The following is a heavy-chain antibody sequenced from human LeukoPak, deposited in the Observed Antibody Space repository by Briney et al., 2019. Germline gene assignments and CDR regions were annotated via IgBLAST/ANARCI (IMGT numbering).Heavy chain of an antibody. Sequence: SETLSLTCAVYGGSFSGYYWSWLRQPPGKGLEWIGEINHSGNTNYNPSLKSRVTISVDTSKSQISLKVTSVTAADTAVYYCARAKEYGYNYGPGFGFDPWGQGTPVTVSS. CDR3: ARAKEYGYNYGPGFGFDP. J-gene: IGHJ5*01. V-gene: IGHV4-34*01. CDR2: INHSGNT. CDR1: GGSFSGYY. D-gene: IGHD5-18*01.